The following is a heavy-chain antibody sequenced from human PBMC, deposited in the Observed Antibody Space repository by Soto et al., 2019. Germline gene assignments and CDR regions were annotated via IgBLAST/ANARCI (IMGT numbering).Heavy chain of an antibody. CDR1: GFAFYNYA. D-gene: IGHD1-26*01. Sequence: EEQLLESGGGLIQPGGSLRLSCAASGFAFYNYAMAWVRQAPGKGLEWVSGISDSGISIYYTDSVKGRFTISGDNSKNTLFLQMDSLRGEDTALYYCAKDARRTDLLGQWVGWGQGTLVTVSS. CDR2: ISDSGISI. V-gene: IGHV3-23*01. CDR3: AKDARRTDLLGQWVG. J-gene: IGHJ4*02.